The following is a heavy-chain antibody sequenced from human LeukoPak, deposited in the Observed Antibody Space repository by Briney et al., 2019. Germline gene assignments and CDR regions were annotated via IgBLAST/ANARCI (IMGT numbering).Heavy chain of an antibody. CDR2: FGPEDGET. CDR1: GYTLTELS. Sequence: ASVKVSCKVSGYTLTELSMHWVRQAPGKGLEWMGGFGPEDGETIYAQKFQGRVTMTEDTSTDTAYMELSSLRSEDTAVYCCATTYYGDYGMDVWGKGTTVTVSS. D-gene: IGHD4-17*01. V-gene: IGHV1-24*01. J-gene: IGHJ6*04. CDR3: ATTYYGDYGMDV.